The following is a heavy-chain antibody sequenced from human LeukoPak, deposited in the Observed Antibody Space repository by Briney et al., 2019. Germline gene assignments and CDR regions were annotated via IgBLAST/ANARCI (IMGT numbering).Heavy chain of an antibody. CDR2: INPSGGST. Sequence: ASVKVSCKASGYTFPSYYMHWVRQPPGQGLEWMGIINPSGGSTSYAQKFQGRVTMTRDMSTSTVYMDLSSLRSEDTAVYYCAIDRYASGSYYNPNNCFDPWGQGTLVTVSS. D-gene: IGHD3-10*01. V-gene: IGHV1-46*01. J-gene: IGHJ5*02. CDR1: GYTFPSYY. CDR3: AIDRYASGSYYNPNNCFDP.